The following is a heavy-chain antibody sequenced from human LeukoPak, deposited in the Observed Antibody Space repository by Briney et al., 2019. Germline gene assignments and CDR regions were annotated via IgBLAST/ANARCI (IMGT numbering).Heavy chain of an antibody. V-gene: IGHV1-2*02. J-gene: IGHJ4*02. Sequence: ASVKGSCKASGYSFTGYYMHWVRQAPGQGLEWMGWIIPNSGVTNYAQKFQGRVTLTRDTSISTAYMELSRLTSDDTAVYYCARDLGRDGSGWYPYHDYWGQGTRVTVSS. CDR2: IIPNSGVT. D-gene: IGHD6-19*01. CDR1: GYSFTGYY. CDR3: ARDLGRDGSGWYPYHDY.